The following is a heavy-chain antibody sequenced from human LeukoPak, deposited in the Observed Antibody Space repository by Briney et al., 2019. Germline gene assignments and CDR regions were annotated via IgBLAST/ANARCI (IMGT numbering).Heavy chain of an antibody. CDR1: GGSISSYY. Sequence: SETLSLTCTVSGGSISSYYWSWIRQPPGKGLEWIGEINHSGSTNYNPSLKSRVIISVDTSKNQFSLKLSSVTAADTAVYYCARRPFIAAPGRGFGYWGQGTLVTVSS. CDR3: ARRPFIAAPGRGFGY. CDR2: INHSGST. V-gene: IGHV4-34*01. J-gene: IGHJ4*02. D-gene: IGHD6-13*01.